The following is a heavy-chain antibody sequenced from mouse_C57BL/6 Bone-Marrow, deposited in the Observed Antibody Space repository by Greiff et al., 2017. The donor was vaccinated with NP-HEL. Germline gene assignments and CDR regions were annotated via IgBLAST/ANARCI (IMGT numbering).Heavy chain of an antibody. CDR3: ARPRYDMDY. CDR1: GFTFSNYG. V-gene: IGHV5-17*01. J-gene: IGHJ4*01. Sequence: EVQRVESGGGLVKPGGSLKLSCAASGFTFSNYGMHWVRQAPEKGLEWVAYISSGSSSIYYADTVKGRFTISRDNAKNTLFLQMTSLQSEDTAMYYYARPRYDMDYWGKGTTVTVSS. CDR2: ISSGSSSI.